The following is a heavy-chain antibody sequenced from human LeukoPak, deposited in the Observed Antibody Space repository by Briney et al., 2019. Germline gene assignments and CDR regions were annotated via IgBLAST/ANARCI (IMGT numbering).Heavy chain of an antibody. V-gene: IGHV1-18*01. CDR3: APARSGWYNWFDP. J-gene: IGHJ5*02. D-gene: IGHD6-19*01. CDR2: ISAYNGNT. CDR1: GYTFTSYG. Sequence: ASVKVSCKASGYTFTSYGISWVRQAPGQGLEWMGWISAYNGNTNYAQKFQGRVTMTRDTSISTAYMELSRLRSDDTAVYYCAPARSGWYNWFDPWGQGTLVTVSS.